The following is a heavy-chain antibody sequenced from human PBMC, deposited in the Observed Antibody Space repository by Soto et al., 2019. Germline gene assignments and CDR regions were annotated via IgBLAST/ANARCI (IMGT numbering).Heavy chain of an antibody. V-gene: IGHV3-20*04. Sequence: GGSLRLSCAASGFTFGDYGMSWVRQAPGKGLEWVSGINWNGGSTGYADSVKGRFTISRYNAKNSLYLQMNSLRAEDTALYYCARDLLSGYLTPDYWGQGTLVTVSS. CDR1: GFTFGDYG. J-gene: IGHJ4*02. D-gene: IGHD5-12*01. CDR3: ARDLLSGYLTPDY. CDR2: INWNGGST.